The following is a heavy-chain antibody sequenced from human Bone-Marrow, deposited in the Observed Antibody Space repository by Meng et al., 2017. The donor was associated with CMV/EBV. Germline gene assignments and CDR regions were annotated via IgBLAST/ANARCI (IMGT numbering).Heavy chain of an antibody. D-gene: IGHD3-16*01. V-gene: IGHV3-74*01. CDR1: GFTFSSHW. CDR3: TRYLSRFPAY. Sequence: GESLKISCAASGFTFSSHWMHWVRQVPGKGLVWVSRTNEDGTITNYSDSVKGRFTISRDNAKNTMYLQMNSLKVEDTAISYCTRYLSRFPAYWGQGTLVTVSS. CDR2: TNEDGTIT. J-gene: IGHJ4*02.